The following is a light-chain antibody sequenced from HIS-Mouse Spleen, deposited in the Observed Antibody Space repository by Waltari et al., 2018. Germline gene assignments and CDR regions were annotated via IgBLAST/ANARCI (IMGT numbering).Light chain of an antibody. CDR1: SSDVGGYNY. V-gene: IGLV2-14*03. J-gene: IGLJ1*01. Sequence: QSALTQPASVSGSPGQSITISCTGTSSDVGGYNYVSWYQQQPGKAPKLMIYDVSNRPSGVPNRFSGSKSCTTASLTISGLQAEDEADYYCSSYTSSSTLVFGTGTKVTVL. CDR2: DVS. CDR3: SSYTSSSTLV.